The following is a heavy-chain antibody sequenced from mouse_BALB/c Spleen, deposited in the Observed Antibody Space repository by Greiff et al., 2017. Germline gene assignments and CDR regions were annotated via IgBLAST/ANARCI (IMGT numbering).Heavy chain of an antibody. J-gene: IGHJ3*01. D-gene: IGHD2-3*01. CDR1: GFTFTDYY. CDR2: IRNKANGYTT. V-gene: IGHV7-3*02. CDR3: ARDNDGYSAY. Sequence: EVHLVESGGGLVQPGGSLRLSCATSGFTFTDYYMSWVRQPPGKALEWLGFIRNKANGYTTEYSASVKGRFTISRDNSQSILYLQMNTLRAEDSATYYCARDNDGYSAYWGQGTLVTDSA.